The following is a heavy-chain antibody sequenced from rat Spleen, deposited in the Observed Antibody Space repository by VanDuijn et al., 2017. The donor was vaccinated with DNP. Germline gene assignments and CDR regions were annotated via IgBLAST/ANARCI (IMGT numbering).Heavy chain of an antibody. D-gene: IGHD5-1*01. J-gene: IGHJ2*01. CDR2: IIYDGSRT. Sequence: EVQLVESGGGLVQPGRSLKLSCAASGFTFSNYGMHWIRQAPTKGLEWVATIIYDGSRTYYRDSVKGRFTISRDNAKSTLYLQMDSLRSEDTATYYCATPETGFDYWGQGVMVTVSS. CDR1: GFTFSNYG. V-gene: IGHV5-19*01. CDR3: ATPETGFDY.